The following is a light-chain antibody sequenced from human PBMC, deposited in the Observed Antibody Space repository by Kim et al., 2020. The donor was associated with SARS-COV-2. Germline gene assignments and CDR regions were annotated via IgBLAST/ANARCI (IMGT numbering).Light chain of an antibody. CDR3: NSRDSSGNHLV. Sequence: SSELTQDPAVSVALGQTVRITCQGDSLRSYYASWYQQKPGQAPVLVIYGKNNRPSGIPDRFSGSSSGNTASLTITGAQAEDEAVYYCNSRDSSGNHLVFGGGTQLTVL. CDR2: GKN. V-gene: IGLV3-19*01. CDR1: SLRSYY. J-gene: IGLJ3*02.